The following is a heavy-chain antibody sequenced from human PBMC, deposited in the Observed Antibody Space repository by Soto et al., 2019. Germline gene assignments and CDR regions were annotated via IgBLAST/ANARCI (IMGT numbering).Heavy chain of an antibody. D-gene: IGHD1-20*01. J-gene: IGHJ5*02. V-gene: IGHV1-8*01. CDR3: ARASMYIWNDH. CDR2: VNPSSGNT. CDR1: GYTFTTYD. Sequence: QLQLVQSGAEVKRPGPSVKVSCEASGYTFTTYDINWGRQASGQGLEWMGCVNPSSGNTVYAQKFHGRVTMTRDTSISTAYMELSSLKSDDTAIYYCARASMYIWNDHWGQGTLVTVSS.